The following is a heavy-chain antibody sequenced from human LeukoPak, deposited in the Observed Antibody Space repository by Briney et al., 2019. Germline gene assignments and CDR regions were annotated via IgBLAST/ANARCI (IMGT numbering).Heavy chain of an antibody. CDR1: GFTFDDYV. CDR2: ISWNSGTI. CDR3: ARGEYEWLRPPGY. J-gene: IGHJ4*02. Sequence: PGGSLRLSCAASGFTFDDYVMHWVRQAPGKGLEWVSGISWNSGTIGYADSVKGRFTISRDNAKNSLYLHMSSLRAEDTALYYCARGEYEWLRPPGYWGQGTLVTVSS. D-gene: IGHD5-12*01. V-gene: IGHV3-9*01.